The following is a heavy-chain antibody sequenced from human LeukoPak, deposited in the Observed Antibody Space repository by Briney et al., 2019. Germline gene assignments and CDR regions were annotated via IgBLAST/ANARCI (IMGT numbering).Heavy chain of an antibody. CDR3: ARENYDILTGYYYFYMDV. D-gene: IGHD3-9*01. CDR2: IYTSGST. Sequence: SETLSLTCTVSGGSISSYYWSWIRQPAGKGLEWIGRIYTSGSTNYNPSLKSRVTVSVDTSKNQFSLKLSSVTAADTAVYYCARENYDILTGYYYFYMDVWGKGTTVTISS. J-gene: IGHJ6*03. V-gene: IGHV4-4*07. CDR1: GGSISSYY.